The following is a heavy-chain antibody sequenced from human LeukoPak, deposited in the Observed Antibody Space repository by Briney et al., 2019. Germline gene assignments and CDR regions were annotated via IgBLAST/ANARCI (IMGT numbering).Heavy chain of an antibody. Sequence: GGSLRLSCAASGFTVSSNYMSWVRQAPGKGLEWVSVIYSGGSTYYADSVKGRFTISRDNSKNALYLQMNSLRAEDTAVYYCARDSAAADAFDIWGQGTMVTVSS. CDR2: IYSGGST. J-gene: IGHJ3*02. V-gene: IGHV3-53*01. CDR3: ARDSAAADAFDI. CDR1: GFTVSSNY. D-gene: IGHD6-13*01.